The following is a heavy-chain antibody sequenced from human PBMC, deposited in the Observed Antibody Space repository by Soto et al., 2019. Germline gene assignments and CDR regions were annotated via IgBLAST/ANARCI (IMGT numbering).Heavy chain of an antibody. V-gene: IGHV1-69*02. J-gene: IGHJ5*02. CDR2: IIPIAAIA. CDR1: GGTFSRYT. CDR3: VSCSIIIRGPPSLFDH. Sequence: QVQLVQSGAEVKKPGSSVKVSCKASGGTFSRYTINWVRQAPGQGLEWMGRIIPIAAIANYTQKFQGRVTINVYKSSTTAYMELRSLRSDATAVYFCVSCSIIIRGPPSLFDHWGEGILVTVSS. D-gene: IGHD3-16*01.